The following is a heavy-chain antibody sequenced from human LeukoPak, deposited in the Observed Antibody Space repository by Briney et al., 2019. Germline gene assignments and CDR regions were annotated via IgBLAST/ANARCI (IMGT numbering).Heavy chain of an antibody. CDR3: AKDRRGFSYGYWGFDY. CDR1: GFSFSSYG. J-gene: IGHJ4*02. V-gene: IGHV3-33*06. Sequence: GGSLRLSCAAAGFSFSSYGMHWVRQALDKGLEWVATIWYDGSQTYSADSVKGRFTISRDNSKNTVYLHMNSLRAEDTAVYYCAKDRRGFSYGYWGFDYWGQGALVTVSS. D-gene: IGHD5-18*01. CDR2: IWYDGSQT.